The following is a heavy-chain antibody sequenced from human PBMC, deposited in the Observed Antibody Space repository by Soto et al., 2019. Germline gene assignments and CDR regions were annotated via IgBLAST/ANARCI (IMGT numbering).Heavy chain of an antibody. J-gene: IGHJ1*01. Sequence: QVQLVQSGAEVKETGASVKVSCKASGYTFTSYAMHWVRQAPGQRFEWMGWINAGNGNTKCSQKFQDSVTITRDTSANTVYMEVSSLRSEDTAVYYCAREFHSLSNTWREFFQPWGQGTLVTVSS. V-gene: IGHV1-3*01. D-gene: IGHD2-21*01. CDR3: AREFHSLSNTWREFFQP. CDR2: INAGNGNT. CDR1: GYTFTSYA.